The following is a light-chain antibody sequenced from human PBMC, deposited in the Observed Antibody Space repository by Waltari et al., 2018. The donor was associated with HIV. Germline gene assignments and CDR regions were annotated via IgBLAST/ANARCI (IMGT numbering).Light chain of an antibody. CDR3: ATWDDNLRGLL. J-gene: IGLJ3*02. CDR2: ANS. CDR1: NSNIEYNT. V-gene: IGLV1-44*01. Sequence: QYVLAQPPSASGTPGQRVAISCSGSNSNIEYNTINWYQQFPGAAPLLLISANSRRPSGVPDRVSASKSGTSASLAITGLQTEDEAHYYCATWDDNLRGLLFGGGTKVTVL.